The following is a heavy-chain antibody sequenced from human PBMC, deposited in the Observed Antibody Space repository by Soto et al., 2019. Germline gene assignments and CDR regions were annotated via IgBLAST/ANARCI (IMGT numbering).Heavy chain of an antibody. CDR2: IYYSGHT. CDR1: VVSIIISDYY. J-gene: IGHJ5*02. V-gene: IGHV4-39*01. CDR3: AGNRGISAAGPQGWFDP. Sequence: PSETLSLTCTLSVVSIIISDYYWGWIRQPPGKGLEWIGSIYYSGHTYFNVSLKSRVTLSIDTSKHQFSLTLSSMTAADTAIYYCAGNRGISAAGPQGWFDPWGPGTLVTVSS. D-gene: IGHD2-15*01.